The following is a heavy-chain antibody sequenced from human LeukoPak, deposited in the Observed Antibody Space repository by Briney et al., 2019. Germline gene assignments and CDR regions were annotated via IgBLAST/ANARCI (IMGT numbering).Heavy chain of an antibody. D-gene: IGHD3-22*01. CDR3: AENYYDSSGLDY. V-gene: IGHV1-2*02. J-gene: IGHJ4*02. CDR2: INPNSGGT. Sequence: ASVKVSCKASGYTSTGYYMHWVRQAPGQGLEWMGWINPNSGGTNYAQKFQGRVTMTRDTSISTAYMELSRLRSDDTAVYYCAENYYDSSGLDYWGQGTLVTVSS. CDR1: GYTSTGYY.